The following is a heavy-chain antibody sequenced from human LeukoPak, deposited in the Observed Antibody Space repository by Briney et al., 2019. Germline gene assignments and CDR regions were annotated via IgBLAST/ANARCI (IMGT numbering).Heavy chain of an antibody. Sequence: GESLTLSCAASGFTFSSYAMSWVRQAPGQGLEWVSDISGSGGRTYYADSVKGRFTTSRDNSENTLYLQMNSMRAEDTAVYYCAKTHDYGDYHVPYYYYYYYMDVWGKGTTGTVSS. V-gene: IGHV3-23*01. CDR3: AKTHDYGDYHVPYYYYYYYMDV. CDR1: GFTFSSYA. J-gene: IGHJ6*03. D-gene: IGHD4-17*01. CDR2: ISGSGGRT.